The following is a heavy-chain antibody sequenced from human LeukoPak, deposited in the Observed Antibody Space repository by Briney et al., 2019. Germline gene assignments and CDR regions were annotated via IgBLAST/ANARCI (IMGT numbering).Heavy chain of an antibody. D-gene: IGHD5-12*01. Sequence: SETLSLTCTVSGGSTSSGDYYWSWIRQPPGKGLEWIGYIYYSGSTFLNPSLKSRSTLSVDTAKNQFSLKLRSVTASDTAVYYCALVSGSDLTFDYWGQGTLVTVSS. CDR1: GGSTSSGDYY. J-gene: IGHJ4*02. CDR2: IYYSGST. CDR3: ALVSGSDLTFDY. V-gene: IGHV4-30-4*01.